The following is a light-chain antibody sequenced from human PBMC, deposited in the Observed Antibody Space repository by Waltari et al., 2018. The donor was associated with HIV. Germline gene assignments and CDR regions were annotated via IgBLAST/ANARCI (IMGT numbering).Light chain of an antibody. J-gene: IGLJ2*01. CDR2: DVS. V-gene: IGLV2-11*01. CDR3: CSYAGSYPV. Sequence: QSALTQPRSVSGSPGQSVTISCTCTSSDVGGYNYVSWYQQHPGKAPKLMIYDVSKRPSGVPDRFSGSKSGNTASLTISGLQAEDEADYYCCSYAGSYPVFGGGTKLTVL. CDR1: SSDVGGYNY.